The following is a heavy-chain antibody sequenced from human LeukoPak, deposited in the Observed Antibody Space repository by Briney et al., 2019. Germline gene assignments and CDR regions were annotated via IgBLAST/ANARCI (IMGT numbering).Heavy chain of an antibody. J-gene: IGHJ4*02. Sequence: SETLSLTCSVSGGSISSSNYYWSWIRQPAGKGLEWIGSIYYSGSTYYNPSLKSRVTISVDTSKNQFSLKLSSVTAADTAVYYCARHDRTSPTPPGPGGYWGQGTLVTVSS. CDR3: ARHDRTSPTPPGPGGY. CDR2: IYYSGST. CDR1: GGSISSSNYY. V-gene: IGHV4-39*01. D-gene: IGHD1-14*01.